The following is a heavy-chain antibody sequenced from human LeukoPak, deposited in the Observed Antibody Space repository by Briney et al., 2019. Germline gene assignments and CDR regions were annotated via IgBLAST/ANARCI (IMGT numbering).Heavy chain of an antibody. V-gene: IGHV3-33*07. D-gene: IGHD3-22*01. J-gene: IGHJ4*02. CDR1: GFTFSTHV. Sequence: GGSLRLSCAASGFTFSTHVMYWVRQAPGKGLEWVSLIWSGGSNQNYADSVKGRFTTSRDNSKNTLYLQMNSLRVEDTAVYYCARDWAGDSSILWGQGTLVTVSS. CDR3: ARDWAGDSSIL. CDR2: IWSGGSNQ.